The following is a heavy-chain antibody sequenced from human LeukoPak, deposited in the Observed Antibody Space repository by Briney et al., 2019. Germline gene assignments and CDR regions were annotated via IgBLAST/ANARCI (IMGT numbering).Heavy chain of an antibody. CDR3: AKAKSAGTSRYCCYGMDV. CDR2: ISDSGGST. CDR1: EFTFSSYA. V-gene: IGHV3-23*01. Sequence: PGASLRLSCAASEFTFSSYAMTWVRQAPGKGLEWVSAISDSGGSTYYADSVKGRFTISRDNSNNTLYLQMNSLRAEDTAVYCCAKAKSAGTSRYCCYGMDVWGQGTTVTVSS. D-gene: IGHD1-1*01. J-gene: IGHJ6*02.